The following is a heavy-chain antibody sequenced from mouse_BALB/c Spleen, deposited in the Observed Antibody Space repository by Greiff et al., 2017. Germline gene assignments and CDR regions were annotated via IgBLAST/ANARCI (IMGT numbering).Heavy chain of an antibody. CDR1: GFTFSSYA. CDR2: ISSGGSYT. Sequence: EVMLVESGGGLVKPGGSLKLSCAASGFTFSSYAMSWVRQTPEKRLEWVATISSGGSYTYYPASVKGRFTISRDNAKNTLYLQMSSLRSEDTAMYYCAKHEDSYYYGSSPRYYYAMDYWGQGTSVTVSS. CDR3: AKHEDSYYYGSSPRYYYAMDY. V-gene: IGHV5-9-3*01. J-gene: IGHJ4*01. D-gene: IGHD1-1*01.